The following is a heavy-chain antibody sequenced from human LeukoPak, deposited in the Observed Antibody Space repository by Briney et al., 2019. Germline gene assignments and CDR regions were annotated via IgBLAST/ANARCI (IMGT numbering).Heavy chain of an antibody. D-gene: IGHD3-22*01. CDR1: GFTFSSYA. CDR3: AKDRYYYDSSGYYYFDY. J-gene: IGHJ4*02. V-gene: IGHV3-23*01. CDR2: ISGSGGST. Sequence: PGGSLRLSCAASGFTFSSYAMSWVRQAPGKGLEWVSAISGSGGSTYYADSVKGRFTISRDNSKNTLYLQMNSLRAEDTAVYYCAKDRYYYDSSGYYYFDYWGQGILVTVSS.